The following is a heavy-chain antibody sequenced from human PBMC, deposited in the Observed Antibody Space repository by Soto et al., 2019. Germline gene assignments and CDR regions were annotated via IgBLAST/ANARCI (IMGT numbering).Heavy chain of an antibody. V-gene: IGHV3-21*01. CDR2: ISGSGGYI. CDR3: ARDRQSTPWYAADY. Sequence: PGGSLRLSCEGSGFTFSSYSMNWVRQAPGRGLEWVSSISGSGGYIYYADSVKGRFTISRDNAKNSLYLQMTSLRDEDTALYYCARDRQSTPWYAADYWGQRSLVTVSS. CDR1: GFTFSSYS. J-gene: IGHJ4*02. D-gene: IGHD6-13*01.